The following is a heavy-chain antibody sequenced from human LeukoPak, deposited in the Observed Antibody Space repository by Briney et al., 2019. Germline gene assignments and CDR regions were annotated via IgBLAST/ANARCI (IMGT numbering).Heavy chain of an antibody. V-gene: IGHV4-61*09. CDR1: GGSISSGSYY. CDR2: IYTSGST. D-gene: IGHD3-3*01. J-gene: IGHJ2*01. Sequence: SQTLSLTCTVSGGSISSGSYYWSWIRQPAGKGLEWIGHIYTSGSTNYNPSLTSRVTISVDTSKNQFSLKLSSVTDGYRAVYYCVRNLTIFGVGLWYCDLWARSTVVTVSS. CDR3: VRNLTIFGVGLWYCDL.